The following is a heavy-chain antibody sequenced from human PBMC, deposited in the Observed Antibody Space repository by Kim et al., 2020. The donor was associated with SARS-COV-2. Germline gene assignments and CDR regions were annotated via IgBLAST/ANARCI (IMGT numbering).Heavy chain of an antibody. Sequence: AASVKGRLTVSRDGSKNTAYLQMNSLETEDTAVYYCTRPEISTSYNYGMDVWGQGTTVTVS. D-gene: IGHD2-2*01. V-gene: IGHV3-73*01. CDR3: TRPEISTSYNYGMDV. J-gene: IGHJ6*02.